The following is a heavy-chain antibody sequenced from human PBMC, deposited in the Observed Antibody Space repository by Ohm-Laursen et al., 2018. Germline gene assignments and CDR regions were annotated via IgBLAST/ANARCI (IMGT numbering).Heavy chain of an antibody. J-gene: IGHJ6*02. CDR3: ARESLVREIIYSGGMDV. CDR1: GYTFTSYD. V-gene: IGHV1-8*01. D-gene: IGHD3-10*01. Sequence: SPVKVSCKASGYTFTSYDINWVRQATGQGLEWMGWMNPNSGNTGYAQKFQGRVTMTRDTSISTAYMELSSLRSEDTAVYYCARESLVREIIYSGGMDVWGQGTTVTVSS. CDR2: MNPNSGNT.